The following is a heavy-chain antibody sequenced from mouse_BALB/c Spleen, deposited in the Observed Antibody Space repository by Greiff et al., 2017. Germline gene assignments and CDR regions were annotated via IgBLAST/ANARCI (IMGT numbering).Heavy chain of an antibody. J-gene: IGHJ2*01. CDR2: IWSGGST. V-gene: IGHV2-2*02. CDR3: ARNPVYYRYDGYYFDY. D-gene: IGHD2-14*01. CDR1: GFSLTSYG. Sequence: QVQLQQSGPGLVQPSQSLSITCTVSGFSLTSYGVHWVRQSPGKGLEWLGVIWSGGSTDYNAAFISRLSISKDNSKSQVFFKMNSLQANDTAIYYCARNPVYYRYDGYYFDYWGQGTTLTVSS.